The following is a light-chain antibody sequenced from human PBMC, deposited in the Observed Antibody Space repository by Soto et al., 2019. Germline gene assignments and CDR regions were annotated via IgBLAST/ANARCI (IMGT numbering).Light chain of an antibody. J-gene: IGKJ2*01. CDR2: AAS. V-gene: IGKV1-9*01. CDR3: QQLNSYPYT. Sequence: DIQLTQSPSFLSASVGDRVTITCRASQGISSYLAWYQQKPGKAPKLLIYAASTVQSGVPSRFSGSGSGTEFTLTISSLQPEDFATYYCQQLNSYPYTVGQGTKLEIK. CDR1: QGISSY.